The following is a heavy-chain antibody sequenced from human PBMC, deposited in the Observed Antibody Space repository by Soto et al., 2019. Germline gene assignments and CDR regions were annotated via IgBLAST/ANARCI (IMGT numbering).Heavy chain of an antibody. CDR3: ARGRAGYCSSPSCYPSGRYYYYYGMDV. J-gene: IGHJ6*02. CDR1: GGCFSGYY. D-gene: IGHD2-2*01. CDR2: INHSGST. V-gene: IGHV4-34*01. Sequence: XATLSLTCAVCGGCFSGYYWSWIRQPPGKGLEWIGEINHSGSTNYNPSLKSRVTISVDTSKNQFSLKLSSVTAADTAVYYCARGRAGYCSSPSCYPSGRYYYYYGMDVCGQRTTVTVSS.